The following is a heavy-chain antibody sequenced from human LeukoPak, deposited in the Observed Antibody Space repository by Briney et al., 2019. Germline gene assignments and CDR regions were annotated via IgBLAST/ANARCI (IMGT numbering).Heavy chain of an antibody. V-gene: IGHV3-23*01. J-gene: IGHJ2*01. CDR2: ISGSGGST. CDR1: GFTFSSYA. Sequence: GGSLRLSCIASGFTFSSYAMNWVRQVPGKGLEWVSAISGSGGSTYYADSVKGRFTISRDNSKNTLYLQMNSLRAEDTAVYYCAKGGGSGWYFDLWGRGTLVTVSS. D-gene: IGHD6-19*01. CDR3: AKGGGSGWYFDL.